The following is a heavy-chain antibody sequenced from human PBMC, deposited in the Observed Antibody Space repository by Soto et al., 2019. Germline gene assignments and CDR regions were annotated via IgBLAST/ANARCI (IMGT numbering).Heavy chain of an antibody. CDR1: EFSFSCYS. V-gene: IGHV3-21*01. D-gene: IGHD6-6*01. CDR2: ISSSSSYI. J-gene: IGHJ6*02. CDR3: ARVNTASLYIAANYGMDV. Sequence: RXLTRAGSEFSFSCYSMNWGRQAPGKGLEWVSSISSSSSYIYYADSVKGRFTISRDNAKNSLYLQMNSLRAEDTAVYYCARVNTASLYIAANYGMDVWAQGTTVTVSS.